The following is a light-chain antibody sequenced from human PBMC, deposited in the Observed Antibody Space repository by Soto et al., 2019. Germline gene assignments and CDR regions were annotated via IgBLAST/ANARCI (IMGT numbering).Light chain of an antibody. V-gene: IGKV1-39*01. CDR1: ESIARH. J-gene: IGKJ5*01. Sequence: DIQMTQSPSSLSASVGDRVTITCRASESIARHLNWYQQKPGKAPKLLIYAASSLQNGVPSRFRGGGSGTDFTLTISNLQPEDFATYDCQQTYSTLSITVGQGTRLEIK. CDR2: AAS. CDR3: QQTYSTLSIT.